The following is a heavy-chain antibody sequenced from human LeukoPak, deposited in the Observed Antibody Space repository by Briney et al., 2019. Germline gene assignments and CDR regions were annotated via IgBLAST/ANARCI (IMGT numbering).Heavy chain of an antibody. Sequence: GESLKISCKASGYSFIDYWIGWVRQMPGKGLEWVGIIYPGDSDIRYSPSFQGQVTIMADKSISTAYLQWGSLKASDTAMYYCARSDGSGLVYWGQGTLVTVSS. CDR3: ARSDGSGLVY. V-gene: IGHV5-51*01. CDR2: IYPGDSDI. D-gene: IGHD3-22*01. J-gene: IGHJ4*02. CDR1: GYSFIDYW.